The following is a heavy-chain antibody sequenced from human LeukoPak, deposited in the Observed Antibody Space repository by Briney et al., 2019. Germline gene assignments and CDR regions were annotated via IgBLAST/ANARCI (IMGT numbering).Heavy chain of an antibody. Sequence: SETLSLTCTVSGGSISSSSYYWGWIRQPPGKGLEWIGSIYYSGSTYYNPSLKGRVTISVDTSKNQFSLKLSSVTAADTAVYYCARYCSSTSCYTAFDYWGQGTLVTVSS. CDR1: GGSISSSSYY. D-gene: IGHD2-2*02. CDR3: ARYCSSTSCYTAFDY. J-gene: IGHJ4*02. V-gene: IGHV4-39*07. CDR2: IYYSGST.